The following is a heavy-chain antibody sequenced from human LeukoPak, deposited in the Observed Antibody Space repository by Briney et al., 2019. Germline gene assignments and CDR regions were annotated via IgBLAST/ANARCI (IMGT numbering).Heavy chain of an antibody. V-gene: IGHV3-30*02. CDR2: IRDDGNEQ. D-gene: IGHD2-15*01. CDR3: VQERDRRGYFDY. J-gene: IGHJ4*02. CDR1: GFTFRRNA. Sequence: GGSLRLSCAASGFTFRRNAMHWVRQAPGKGLEWVTFIRDDGNEQYYADSVKGQFTISRDNSKNTLYLQMNRLRVEDTAVYYCVQERDRRGYFDYWGQGTLVTVSS.